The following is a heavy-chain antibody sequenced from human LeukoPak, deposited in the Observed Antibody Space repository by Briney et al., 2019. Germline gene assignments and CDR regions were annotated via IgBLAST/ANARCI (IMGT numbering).Heavy chain of an antibody. D-gene: IGHD5-24*01. J-gene: IGHJ4*02. Sequence: GGSLRLSCAASGFTFSNFDMHWVRQAPGEGLEWVAVISYDGSNKYYADSVKGRFTISRDNSKNTLYLQMNSLRAEDTAVYYCAKDSVDDGYNLDYWGQGTLVTVSS. CDR2: ISYDGSNK. CDR1: GFTFSNFD. V-gene: IGHV3-30*18. CDR3: AKDSVDDGYNLDY.